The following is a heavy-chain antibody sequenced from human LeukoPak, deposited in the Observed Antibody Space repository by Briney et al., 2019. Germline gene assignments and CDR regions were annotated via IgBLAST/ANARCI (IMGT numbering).Heavy chain of an antibody. Sequence: GGSLRLSCAASGFTFSSYSMNWVRQAPGKGLEWVSSISSSSSYIYYADSVKGRFTISRDNAKNSLYLQMSSLRAEDTALYYCAKDIGTGGTGWYFDLWGRGNLVTVSS. D-gene: IGHD6-13*01. CDR3: AKDIGTGGTGWYFDL. V-gene: IGHV3-21*04. CDR2: ISSSSSYI. J-gene: IGHJ2*01. CDR1: GFTFSSYS.